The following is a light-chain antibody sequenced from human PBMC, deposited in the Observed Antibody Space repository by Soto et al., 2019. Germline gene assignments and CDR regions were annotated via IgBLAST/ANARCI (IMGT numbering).Light chain of an antibody. J-gene: IGLJ2*01. V-gene: IGLV1-47*01. Sequence: QSVLTQPPSASGTPGQRVTISCSGSSSNIGRYYVYWYQHLPGTAPKLLIYRDNQRPSGVPHRFSGSKSGTSASLAISGLRSEDEADYYCAAWDDSLSGPVFGGGTKLTVL. CDR1: SSNIGRYY. CDR2: RDN. CDR3: AAWDDSLSGPV.